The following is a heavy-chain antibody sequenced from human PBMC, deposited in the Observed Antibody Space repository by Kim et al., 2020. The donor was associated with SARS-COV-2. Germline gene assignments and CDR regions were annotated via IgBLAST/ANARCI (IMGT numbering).Heavy chain of an antibody. CDR2: ITGGGGNI. J-gene: IGHJ4*02. CDR1: GFNFKTDL. CDR3: VRATSNWDFDL. D-gene: IGHD4-4*01. V-gene: IGHV3-21*06. Sequence: GGSLRLSCAASGFNFKTDLMNWVRQSPGRGLEWVSSITGGGGNIYYEDSVKGRFTISRDDANNSLFLHMSSLRAEDSAIYYCVRATSNWDFDLWGLGTLVTVSS.